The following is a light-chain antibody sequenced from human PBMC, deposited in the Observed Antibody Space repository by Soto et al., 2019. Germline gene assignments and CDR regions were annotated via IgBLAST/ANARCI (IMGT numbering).Light chain of an antibody. CDR3: QQSLSAPYS. V-gene: IGKV1-39*01. CDR2: AAS. CDR1: QNINRY. J-gene: IGKJ2*03. Sequence: DIQLTQSPSSLSASVGDRVTITCRASQNINRYLHWFQQKPGKAPRILIYAASTLQSGVPSTFSGSGSGTDFTITISSLQPEDFATYYCQQSLSAPYSFGQGTEVEI.